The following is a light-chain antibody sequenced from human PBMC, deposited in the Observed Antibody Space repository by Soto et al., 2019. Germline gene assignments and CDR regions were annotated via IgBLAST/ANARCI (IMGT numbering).Light chain of an antibody. V-gene: IGLV8-61*01. CDR3: VLYMGSGPL. J-gene: IGLJ2*01. Sequence: QTVVTQEPSFSVSPGRTVTLTCGLGSGSVSTSYYPSWYQQTPGQAPRTLIYSTNTRSSGVPDRFSGSILGNKAALTITGAQADDESDYYCVLYMGSGPLFGGGTKVTVL. CDR1: SGSVSTSYY. CDR2: STN.